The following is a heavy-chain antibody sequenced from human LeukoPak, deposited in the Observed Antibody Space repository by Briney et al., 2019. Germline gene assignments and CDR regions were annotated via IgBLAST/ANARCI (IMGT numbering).Heavy chain of an antibody. J-gene: IGHJ6*02. V-gene: IGHV1-18*01. CDR3: AREFCSGGGCYYYGMDV. CDR1: GGTFSSYA. CDR2: ISGYNGNT. D-gene: IGHD2-15*01. Sequence: ASVKVSCKASGGTFSSYAISWVRHAPGQGLEWMGRISGYNGNTNYAQKFQGRVTMTTDTSTSTAYLELRRLRSDDTAIYYCAREFCSGGGCYYYGMDVWGQGTTVTVS.